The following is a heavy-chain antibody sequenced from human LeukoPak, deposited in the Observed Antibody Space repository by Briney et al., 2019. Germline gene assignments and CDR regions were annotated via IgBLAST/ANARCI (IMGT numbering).Heavy chain of an antibody. V-gene: IGHV4-38-2*02. CDR1: GYSISSGYY. Sequence: SETLSLTCTVSGYSISSGYYWGWIRQPPGKGLEWIGSIYHSGSTYYNPSLKSRVTISVDTSKNQFSLKLSSVTAADTAVYYCARAPSRYYYYYMDVWGKGTTVTVSS. CDR2: IYHSGST. J-gene: IGHJ6*03. CDR3: ARAPSRYYYYYMDV.